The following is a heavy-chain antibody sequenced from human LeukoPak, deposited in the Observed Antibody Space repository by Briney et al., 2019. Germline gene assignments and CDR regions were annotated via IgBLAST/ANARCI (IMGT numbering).Heavy chain of an antibody. V-gene: IGHV4-59*04. J-gene: IGHJ4*02. CDR2: IYYSGGT. CDR3: AGRYCSSTSCYVDY. Sequence: GSLRLSCAASGFTFSSYAMSWVRRPPGKGLEWIGDIYYSGGTYYNPSFKSRVTISVDTSPNQFSLELSSVTAADTAVYYCAGRYCSSTSCYVDYWGQGTLVTVSS. D-gene: IGHD2-2*01. CDR1: GFTFSSYA.